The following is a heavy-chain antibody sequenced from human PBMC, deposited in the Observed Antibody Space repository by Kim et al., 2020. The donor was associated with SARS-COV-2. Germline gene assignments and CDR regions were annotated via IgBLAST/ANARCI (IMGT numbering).Heavy chain of an antibody. Sequence: AGSLRLSCAASGFTFSSYAMSWVRQAPGKGLEWVSAISGSGGSTYYADPVKGRFTISRDNSKNTLYLQMNSLRAEDTAVYYCAKAIWFGELSVGGMDVWGQGTTVTVSS. CDR1: GFTFSSYA. V-gene: IGHV3-23*01. J-gene: IGHJ6*02. CDR2: ISGSGGST. CDR3: AKAIWFGELSVGGMDV. D-gene: IGHD3-10*01.